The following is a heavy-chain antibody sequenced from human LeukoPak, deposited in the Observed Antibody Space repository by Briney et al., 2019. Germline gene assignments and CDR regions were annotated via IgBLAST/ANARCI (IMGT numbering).Heavy chain of an antibody. V-gene: IGHV4-61*02. Sequence: SETLSLTCTVSGGSISSGTYYRNWIRQPAGKGLEWIGRIYTSGSTNYNPSLKSRVTMSVDTSKNQFSLKLSSVTAADTAVYYCARVTTIFGVPPYYYYYMDVWGKGTTVTVSS. CDR1: GGSISSGTYY. CDR3: ARVTTIFGVPPYYYYYMDV. J-gene: IGHJ6*03. CDR2: IYTSGST. D-gene: IGHD3-3*01.